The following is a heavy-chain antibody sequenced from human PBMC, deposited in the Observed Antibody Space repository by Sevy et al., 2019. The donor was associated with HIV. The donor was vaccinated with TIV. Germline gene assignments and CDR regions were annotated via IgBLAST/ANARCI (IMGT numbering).Heavy chain of an antibody. D-gene: IGHD6-19*01. CDR3: ARGGGNGWYYFDY. V-gene: IGHV1-69*13. Sequence: ASVKVSCKASGGTSSSYGISWVRQAPGQGLEWMGGIIPILGTVNYAQKFQGRVTITADESTKTAYMELSSLRSEDTAVYYCARGGGNGWYYFDYWGQKTLVTVSS. CDR2: IIPILGTV. CDR1: GGTSSSYG. J-gene: IGHJ4*02.